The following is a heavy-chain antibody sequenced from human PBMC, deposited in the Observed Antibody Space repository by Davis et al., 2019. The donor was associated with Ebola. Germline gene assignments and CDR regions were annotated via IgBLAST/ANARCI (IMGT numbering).Heavy chain of an antibody. Sequence: SETLSLTCAVYGGTFSGYYWTWIRQPPGKGLQWIGDIDHSGSTNYHPSLQSRVTISVDTSKNQFSLKLSSVTAADTAVYYCARVGATTGVYWGQGTLVTVSS. CDR2: IDHSGST. D-gene: IGHD1-26*01. J-gene: IGHJ4*02. CDR1: GGTFSGYY. V-gene: IGHV4-34*01. CDR3: ARVGATTGVY.